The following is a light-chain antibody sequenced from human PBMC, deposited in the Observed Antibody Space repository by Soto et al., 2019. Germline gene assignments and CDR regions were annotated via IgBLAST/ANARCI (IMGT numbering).Light chain of an antibody. CDR2: XAX. V-gene: IGKV3-20*01. Sequence: EIVLTQSPATLSLSPGERATLSCRASQSVSSYLAWYQQNXXPXXXXXXXXAXXRXNGIQDRFSGSGSGTDFTLTISRLEPEDFAVYYCQQYGSSPSSTFGQGTKVDIK. CDR3: QQYGSSPSST. CDR1: QSVSSY. J-gene: IGKJ1*01.